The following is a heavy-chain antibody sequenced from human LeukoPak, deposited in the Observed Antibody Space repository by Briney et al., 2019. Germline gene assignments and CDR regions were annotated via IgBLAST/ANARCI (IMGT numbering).Heavy chain of an antibody. CDR2: ISSSSSAI. CDR1: GFTFSSYS. Sequence: GGSLRLSCAASGFTFSSYSMNWVRQAPGKGLEWVSYISSSSSAIYYADSVKGRFTISRDNSKNTLYLQMNSLRADDTAVYYCARDLSPQDSSGWYGGVWFDPWGQGTLVTVSS. V-gene: IGHV3-48*01. CDR3: ARDLSPQDSSGWYGGVWFDP. J-gene: IGHJ5*02. D-gene: IGHD6-19*01.